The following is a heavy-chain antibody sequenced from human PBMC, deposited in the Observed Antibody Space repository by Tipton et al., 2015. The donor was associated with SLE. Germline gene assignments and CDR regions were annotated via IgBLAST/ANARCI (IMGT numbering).Heavy chain of an antibody. CDR2: AYTTGSP. V-gene: IGHV4-4*07. CDR3: ARTLDALDI. Sequence: TLSLTCIVSGASISGYFWSWIRQPAGKGLEWIGRAYTTGSPYYNPSLESRVAISMDTSKNQFSLKLTAVTAADTAVYYCARTLDALDIWGQGTMVTVSS. CDR1: GASISGYF. J-gene: IGHJ3*02.